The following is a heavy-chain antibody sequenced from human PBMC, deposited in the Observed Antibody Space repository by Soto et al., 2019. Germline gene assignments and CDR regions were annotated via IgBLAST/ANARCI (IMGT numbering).Heavy chain of an antibody. D-gene: IGHD4-17*01. V-gene: IGHV1-69*13. J-gene: IGHJ6*02. CDR1: DYTFTIYG. CDR2: IIPIFGTA. CDR3: ARLFHGDLPFYYYYRMDV. Sequence: SVKVSCKASDYTFTIYGINWVRQAPGQGLEWMGGIIPIFGTANYAQKFQGRVTITADESTSTAYMELSSLRSEDTAVYYCARLFHGDLPFYYYYRMDVWGQGTTVTVSS.